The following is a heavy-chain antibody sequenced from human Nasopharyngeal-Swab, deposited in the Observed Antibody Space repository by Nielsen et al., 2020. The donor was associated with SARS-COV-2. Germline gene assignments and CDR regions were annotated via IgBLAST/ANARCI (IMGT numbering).Heavy chain of an antibody. V-gene: IGHV3-43*02. Sequence: GESLKIFCAASGFTFDDYAMHWVRQAPGKGLEWVSLISGDGGSTYYTDSVKGRFTISRDNSKNSLYLQMNSLRTEDTALYYCAKDISSSGYYGMDVWGQGTTVTVSS. CDR1: GFTFDDYA. J-gene: IGHJ6*02. CDR3: AKDISSSGYYGMDV. CDR2: ISGDGGST. D-gene: IGHD6-6*01.